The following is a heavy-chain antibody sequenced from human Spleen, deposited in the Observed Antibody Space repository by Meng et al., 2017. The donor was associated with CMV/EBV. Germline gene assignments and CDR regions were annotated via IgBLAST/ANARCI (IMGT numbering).Heavy chain of an antibody. CDR1: GFSLTTSAMR. CDR2: IDWDDDK. CDR3: ARQSSRSSEFDY. J-gene: IGHJ4*02. Sequence: SGPTLVKPTQTLTLTCTFSGFSLTTSAMRVSWIRQPPGKALEWLARIDWDDDKFYGTSLKTRLTISKDTSKNQVVLTMTNMDPVDTATYYCARQSSRSSEFDYWGQGTLVTVSS. D-gene: IGHD6-6*01. V-gene: IGHV2-70D*14.